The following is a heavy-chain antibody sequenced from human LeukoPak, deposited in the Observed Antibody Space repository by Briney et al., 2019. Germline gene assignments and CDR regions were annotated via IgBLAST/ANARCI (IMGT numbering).Heavy chain of an antibody. CDR2: ISSTNAI. CDR3: ARDDKWAFDY. V-gene: IGHV3-69-1*02. CDR1: GFTFANYA. D-gene: IGHD1-26*01. Sequence: GGSLRLSCAGSGFTFANYAMIWFRHTPGKGLEWLSYISSTNAIYYADSVKGRFTISRDNAKESLYLQMNSLRAEDTAVYYCARDDKWAFDYWGQGTLVTVSS. J-gene: IGHJ4*02.